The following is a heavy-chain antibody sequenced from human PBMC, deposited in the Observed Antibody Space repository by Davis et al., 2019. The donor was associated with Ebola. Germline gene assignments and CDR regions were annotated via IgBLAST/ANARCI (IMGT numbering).Heavy chain of an antibody. CDR2: IGRAGDP. J-gene: IGHJ4*02. CDR1: GFSLGSCA. V-gene: IGHV3-13*05. Sequence: GESLKISCVASGFSLGSCAMSWVRQAPGKGLEWVSGIGRAGDPYYSGSVKGRFTISRENAKNSFYLQMNSLRAGDTAVYYCARDSGIFGDYYFDSWGQGTLVTVSS. D-gene: IGHD3-10*02. CDR3: ARDSGIFGDYYFDS.